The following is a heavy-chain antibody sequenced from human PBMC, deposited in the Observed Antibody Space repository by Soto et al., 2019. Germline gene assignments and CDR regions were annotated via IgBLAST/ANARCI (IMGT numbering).Heavy chain of an antibody. Sequence: ASVKVSCKASGYTFTGYYMHWVRQAPGQGLEWMGWINPNSGGTNYAQKFQGWVTMTRDTSISTAYMELSRLRSDDTAVYYCARASQWPSWGYYFDYWGQGTLVTVSS. CDR1: GYTFTGYY. CDR3: ARASQWPSWGYYFDY. J-gene: IGHJ4*02. CDR2: INPNSGGT. V-gene: IGHV1-2*04. D-gene: IGHD6-19*01.